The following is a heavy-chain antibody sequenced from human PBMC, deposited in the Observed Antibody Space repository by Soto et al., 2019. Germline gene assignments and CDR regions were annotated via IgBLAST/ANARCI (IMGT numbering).Heavy chain of an antibody. CDR3: AKWGCLLCSEGAGMDV. V-gene: IGHV3-23*01. CDR2: ISGSGGST. J-gene: IGHJ6*02. Sequence: QPGGSLRLSCAASGFTFSSYAMSWVRQAPGKGLEWVSAISGSGGSTYYADSVKGRFTISRDNSKNTLYLQMNSLRAEDTAVYYCAKWGCLLCSEGAGMDVWGQGXTVTVYS. D-gene: IGHD3-10*02. CDR1: GFTFSSYA.